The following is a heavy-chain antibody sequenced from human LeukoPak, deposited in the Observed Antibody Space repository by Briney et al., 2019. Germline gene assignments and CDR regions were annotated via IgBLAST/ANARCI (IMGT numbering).Heavy chain of an antibody. J-gene: IGHJ4*02. D-gene: IGHD5-18*01. CDR2: IRPSGST. CDR3: AREGPETYNFDS. CDR1: GYTFTSYY. Sequence: GASVKVSCKASGYTFTSYYIHWVRQAPGRGLEYMGIIRPSGSTAYAQKFQGRVTMTRDTSTSAVYMELSSLRSEDTAVYYCAREGPETYNFDSWGQGTQVTVSS. V-gene: IGHV1-46*01.